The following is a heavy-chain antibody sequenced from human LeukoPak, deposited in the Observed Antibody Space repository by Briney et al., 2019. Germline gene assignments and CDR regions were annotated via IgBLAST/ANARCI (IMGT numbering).Heavy chain of an antibody. CDR3: ARGPDSSGYYPFDY. V-gene: IGHV1-2*02. Sequence: ASVKVSCKASGYTFTGYYMHWVRQAPGQGLEWMGWINPNSGGTNYAQKFQGRVTMTRDTSISTAYMELSRLRSGDTAVYYCARGPDSSGYYPFDYWGQGTLVTVSS. CDR2: INPNSGGT. D-gene: IGHD3-22*01. CDR1: GYTFTGYY. J-gene: IGHJ4*02.